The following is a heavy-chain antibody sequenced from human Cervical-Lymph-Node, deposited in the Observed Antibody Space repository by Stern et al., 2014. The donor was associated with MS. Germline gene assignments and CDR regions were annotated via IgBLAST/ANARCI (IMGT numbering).Heavy chain of an antibody. CDR2: ISGTGTI. CDR3: ARAPRGVAGTLDS. Sequence: LVQYGGSLRLSCAASGFTFSNYNMNWVRQAPGKGLEWGSYISGTGTIYYADSVKGRFIISRDNAQNSLYLQMNSLRAEDTAVYYCARAPRGVAGTLDSWGQGTLVTVSS. CDR1: GFTFSNYN. V-gene: IGHV3-48*01. J-gene: IGHJ4*02. D-gene: IGHD6-19*01.